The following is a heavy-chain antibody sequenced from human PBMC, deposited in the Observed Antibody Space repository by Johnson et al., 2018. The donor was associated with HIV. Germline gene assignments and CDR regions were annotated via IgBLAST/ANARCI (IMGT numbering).Heavy chain of an antibody. D-gene: IGHD3-3*01. CDR1: GFTFSDYY. CDR2: ISSSGSTI. CDR3: ARDSYNFWSGYPDAFDI. Sequence: VQVVESGGSLVKPGGSLRLSCAASGFTFSDYYMSWIRQAPGKGLEWVSYISSSGSTIYYADSVKGRFTISRDNAKNSLYLQMNSLRAEDTAVYYCARDSYNFWSGYPDAFDIWGQGTMVTVSS. J-gene: IGHJ3*02. V-gene: IGHV3-11*04.